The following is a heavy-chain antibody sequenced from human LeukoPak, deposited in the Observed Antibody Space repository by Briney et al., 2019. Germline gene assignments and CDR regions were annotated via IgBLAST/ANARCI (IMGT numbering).Heavy chain of an antibody. V-gene: IGHV1-69*06. CDR3: ARDRGGARDFGVVHYYYMDV. Sequence: SVKVSCKASGGTFSSYAISWVRQAPGQGLEWMGGIIPIFGTANYAQKFQGRVTITADKSTSTAYMELSSLRSEDTAVYYCARDRGGARDFGVVHYYYMDVWGKGTTVTVSS. CDR1: GGTFSSYA. CDR2: IIPIFGTA. D-gene: IGHD3-3*01. J-gene: IGHJ6*03.